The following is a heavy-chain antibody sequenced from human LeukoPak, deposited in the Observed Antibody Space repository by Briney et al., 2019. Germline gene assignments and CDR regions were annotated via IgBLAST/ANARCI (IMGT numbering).Heavy chain of an antibody. D-gene: IGHD3-22*01. CDR1: GYTFTSYY. Sequence: ASVKVSCKASGYTFTSYYMHWVRQAPGQGLEWMGWINPNGGGTNYAQKFQGRVTMTRDTSISTAYMELSRLRSDDTAVYYCARENYSSGCDWGQGSLVTVSS. J-gene: IGHJ4*02. CDR2: INPNGGGT. CDR3: ARENYSSGCD. V-gene: IGHV1-2*02.